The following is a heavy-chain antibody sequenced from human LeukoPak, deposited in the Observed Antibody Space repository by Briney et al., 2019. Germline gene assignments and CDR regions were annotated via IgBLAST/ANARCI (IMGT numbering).Heavy chain of an antibody. Sequence: GGSLRLSCAASGFTFSSFWMYWVRQAPGKGLVWVSRINSGGRSIGYADSVKGRFTISRDNAKNTLSLQMDSLRAEDTAVYFCASAGRVGDIFDIWGQGTMVTVSS. J-gene: IGHJ3*02. CDR3: ASAGRVGDIFDI. CDR1: GFTFSSFW. D-gene: IGHD6-13*01. V-gene: IGHV3-74*01. CDR2: INSGGRSI.